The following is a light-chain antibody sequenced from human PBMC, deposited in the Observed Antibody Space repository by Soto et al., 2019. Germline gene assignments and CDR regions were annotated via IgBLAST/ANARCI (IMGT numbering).Light chain of an antibody. Sequence: QSALTQPASVSGSPGQSITIACTGTSSDIGGYNHVSWYQVHPGKAPRLVIYDVSIRPPAVSDRFSGSTSGNTASLTISGLQAEDEAVYYCSSYTATRTVVFGGGTKLTV. J-gene: IGLJ3*02. CDR3: SSYTATRTVV. CDR2: DVS. CDR1: SSDIGGYNH. V-gene: IGLV2-14*03.